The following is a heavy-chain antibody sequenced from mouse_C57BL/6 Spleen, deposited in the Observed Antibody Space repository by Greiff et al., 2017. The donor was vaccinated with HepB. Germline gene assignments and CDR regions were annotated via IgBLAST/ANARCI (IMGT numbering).Heavy chain of an antibody. CDR3: ARRAYPYAMDY. D-gene: IGHD2-10*01. CDR2: IYPSDSET. CDR1: GYTFTSYW. Sequence: VQLQQPGAELVRPGSSVKLSCKASGYTFTSYWMDWVKQRPGQGLEWIGNIYPSDSETHYNQKFKDKATLTVDKSSSTAYMQLSSLTSEDSAVYYCARRAYPYAMDYWGQGTSVTVSS. J-gene: IGHJ4*01. V-gene: IGHV1-61*01.